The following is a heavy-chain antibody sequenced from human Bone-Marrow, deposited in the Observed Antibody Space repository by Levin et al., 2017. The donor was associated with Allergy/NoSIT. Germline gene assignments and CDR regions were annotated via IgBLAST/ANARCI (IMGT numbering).Heavy chain of an antibody. Sequence: TGGSLRLSCAASGFTFSSYSMNWVRQAPGKGLEGVPSISSSSSYIYYADSVKGRFTISRDNAKNSLYLKMNSLRAEDTAVYYCASLTVLDAFDIWGQGTMVTVSS. D-gene: IGHD3-9*01. CDR1: GFTFSSYS. CDR3: ASLTVLDAFDI. J-gene: IGHJ3*02. CDR2: ISSSSSYI. V-gene: IGHV3-21*01.